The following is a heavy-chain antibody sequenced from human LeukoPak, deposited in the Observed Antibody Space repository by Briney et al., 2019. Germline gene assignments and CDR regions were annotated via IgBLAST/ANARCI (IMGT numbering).Heavy chain of an antibody. CDR3: ASLYGSGSYYPSDY. J-gene: IGHJ4*02. V-gene: IGHV4-31*03. Sequence: SQTLSLTCTVSGGSISSGGYYWSWIRQHPGKGLEWIGYIYYSGSTYYNPSLKSRVTISVDTSMNQFSLKLTSVTAADTAVYYCASLYGSGSYYPSDYWGQGTLVTVSS. D-gene: IGHD3-10*01. CDR2: IYYSGST. CDR1: GGSISSGGYY.